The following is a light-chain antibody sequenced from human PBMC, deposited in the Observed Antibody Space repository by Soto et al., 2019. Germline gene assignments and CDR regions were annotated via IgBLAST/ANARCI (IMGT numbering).Light chain of an antibody. Sequence: DIVMTQSPDSLALSLGERATIHCKSSQTLFYTSSNKNYLAWYQQRPGQPPKLLIYWASDRESGVPNRFSGSGSGTDFTLTISGLQAADVALYYCQQYLSSPFTFGPGTRLDI. CDR1: QTLFYTSSNKNY. V-gene: IGKV4-1*01. CDR2: WAS. CDR3: QQYLSSPFT. J-gene: IGKJ3*01.